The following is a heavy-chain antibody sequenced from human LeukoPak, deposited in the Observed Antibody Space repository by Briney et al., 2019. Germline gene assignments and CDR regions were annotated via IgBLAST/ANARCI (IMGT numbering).Heavy chain of an antibody. Sequence: SETLSLTCAVSGGSISSGGYSWSWIRQPPGKGLEWIGYIYHSGSTYYNPSLESRVTISVDRSKNQFSLKLSSVTAADTAVYYCARRSDYTVGYGMDVWGQGTTVTVSS. CDR3: ARRSDYTVGYGMDV. D-gene: IGHD4-23*01. CDR2: IYHSGST. V-gene: IGHV4-30-2*01. CDR1: GGSISSGGYS. J-gene: IGHJ6*02.